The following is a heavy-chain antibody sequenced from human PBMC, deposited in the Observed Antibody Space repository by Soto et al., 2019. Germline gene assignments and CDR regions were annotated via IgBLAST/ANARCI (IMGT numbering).Heavy chain of an antibody. CDR1: GGSFSGYY. D-gene: IGHD6-19*01. Sequence: SETLSLTCAVYGGSFSGYYWSWIRQPPGKGLEWIGEINHSGSTDYNSSLKSRVTISVDTSKNQFSLKLSSVTAADTAVYYCARGGGSGWYIDYWGQGTLVTVSS. CDR2: INHSGST. CDR3: ARGGGSGWYIDY. J-gene: IGHJ4*02. V-gene: IGHV4-34*01.